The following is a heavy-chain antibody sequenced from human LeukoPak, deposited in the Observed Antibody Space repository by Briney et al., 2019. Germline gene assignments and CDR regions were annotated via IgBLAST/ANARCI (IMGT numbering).Heavy chain of an antibody. CDR1: GGSISSYY. CDR3: ARVRNKANDFWSGLDAFDI. Sequence: SETLSLTCTVSGGSISSYYWSWIRQPPGKGLEWIGYIYYSGSTNYNPSLKSRVTISVDTSKNQFSLKLSSVTAVDTAVYYCARVRNKANDFWSGLDAFDIWGRGTMVTVSS. D-gene: IGHD3-3*01. V-gene: IGHV4-59*01. J-gene: IGHJ3*02. CDR2: IYYSGST.